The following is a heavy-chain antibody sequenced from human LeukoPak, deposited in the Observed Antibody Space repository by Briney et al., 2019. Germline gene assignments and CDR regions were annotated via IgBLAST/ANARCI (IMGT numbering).Heavy chain of an antibody. V-gene: IGHV4-59*01. Sequence: SETLSLTCTVSDDSTTIYYSTCVRPPPGKGLEWIGYIHHTGSTNYNPCLNSRVTISRDTSKNHFSLELSSVTAADTAVYFCARGRVSSSSWYSTYYYYFYMDVWGKGTTVTVFS. CDR3: ARGRVSSSSWYSTYYYYFYMDV. CDR2: IHHTGST. CDR1: DDSTTIYY. J-gene: IGHJ6*03. D-gene: IGHD6-13*01.